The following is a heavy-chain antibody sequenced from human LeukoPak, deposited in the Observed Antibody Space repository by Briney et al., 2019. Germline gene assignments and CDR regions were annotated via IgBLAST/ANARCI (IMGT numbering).Heavy chain of an antibody. CDR1: GGSISSYY. CDR2: IYYSGST. D-gene: IGHD3/OR15-3a*01. V-gene: IGHV4-59*12. J-gene: IGHJ4*02. Sequence: SETLSLTCTVSGGSISSYYWSWIRQPPGKGLEWIGYIYYSGSTNYNPSLKSQVTISVDTSKNQFSLNLTSVTAADTAVYYCAGRDWEGAGDYWFQGTLVNVS. CDR3: AGRDWEGAGDY.